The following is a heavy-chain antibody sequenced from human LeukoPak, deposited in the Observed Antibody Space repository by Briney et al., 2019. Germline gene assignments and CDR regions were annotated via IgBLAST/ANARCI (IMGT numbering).Heavy chain of an antibody. Sequence: PSETLSLTCAVYGGSFSGYYWSWIRQPPGKGLEWIGEINHSGSTNYNPSLKSRVTISVDMSKNQFSLKLSSVTAADTAVYYCARLRRSRGDYWGQGTLVTVSS. J-gene: IGHJ4*02. CDR2: INHSGST. V-gene: IGHV4-34*01. CDR3: ARLRRSRGDY. D-gene: IGHD3-10*01. CDR1: GGSFSGYY.